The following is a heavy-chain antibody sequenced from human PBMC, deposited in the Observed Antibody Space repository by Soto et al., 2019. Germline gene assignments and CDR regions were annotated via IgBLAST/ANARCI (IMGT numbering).Heavy chain of an antibody. J-gene: IGHJ4*02. Sequence: GGSLRLSCAASGFTFTSHAMSWVRQAPGKGLEWVSDISGSAGSTYYADSVKGRFTISRDNSKNTLYLQMNTLRAEDTAVYYCARETNYGSGTYTYCFDYWGQGTLVTVSS. V-gene: IGHV3-23*01. D-gene: IGHD3-10*01. CDR3: ARETNYGSGTYTYCFDY. CDR1: GFTFTSHA. CDR2: ISGSAGST.